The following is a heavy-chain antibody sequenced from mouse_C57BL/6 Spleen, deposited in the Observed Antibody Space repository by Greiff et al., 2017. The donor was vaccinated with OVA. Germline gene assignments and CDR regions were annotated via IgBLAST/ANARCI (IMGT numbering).Heavy chain of an antibody. J-gene: IGHJ2*01. Sequence: QVQLQQPGAELVKPGASVKLSCKASGYTFTSYWMHWVKQRPGQGLEWIGMIHPNSGSTNYNEKFKSKATLTVDKSSSTAYMQLSSLTSEDSAVYYCARTSSGLHYFDYWGQGTTLTVSS. D-gene: IGHD3-2*02. CDR1: GYTFTSYW. V-gene: IGHV1-64*01. CDR2: IHPNSGST. CDR3: ARTSSGLHYFDY.